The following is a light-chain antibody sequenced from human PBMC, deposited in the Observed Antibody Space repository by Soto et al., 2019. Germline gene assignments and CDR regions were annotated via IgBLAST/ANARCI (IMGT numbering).Light chain of an antibody. CDR2: GNS. J-gene: IGLJ1*01. CDR1: SSNIGAGYD. V-gene: IGLV1-40*01. CDR3: QSYDSPLDARYV. Sequence: QSVLTQPPSLSGAPGQRVTISYTGSSSNIGAGYDVHWYQLRPGTAPKLLIFGNSNRPSGVPVPDRFSGSKSGTSAHLAITGLQAEDEGDYYCQSYDSPLDARYVFGTGTKLTVL.